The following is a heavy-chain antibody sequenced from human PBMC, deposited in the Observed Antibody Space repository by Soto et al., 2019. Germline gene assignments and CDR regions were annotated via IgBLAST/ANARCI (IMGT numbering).Heavy chain of an antibody. V-gene: IGHV3-30*18. Sequence: ESVGGVVQPGRSLRLSCAVSGFTFSSYGMHWVRQAPGKGLEWVAVISYDGSNKYYADSVKGRFTISRDDSKNTLYLQMDSLRTEDTAVYYCAKDNPCLDYWGQGTLVTVSS. CDR2: ISYDGSNK. J-gene: IGHJ4*02. CDR1: GFTFSSYG. CDR3: AKDNPCLDY.